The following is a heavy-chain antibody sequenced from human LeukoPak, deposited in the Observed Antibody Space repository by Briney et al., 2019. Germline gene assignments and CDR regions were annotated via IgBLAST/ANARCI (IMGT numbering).Heavy chain of an antibody. D-gene: IGHD7-27*01. Sequence: PGGSLRLSCVASGFTFSSYWMTWVCQAPGKGLEWVANIKTDGSLTYYVDSVKGRFTISRDNAKNSLYLQMNSLRAEDTAVYYCARDLNWETYWGQGTLVTVSS. J-gene: IGHJ4*02. CDR1: GFTFSSYW. V-gene: IGHV3-7*01. CDR2: IKTDGSLT. CDR3: ARDLNWETY.